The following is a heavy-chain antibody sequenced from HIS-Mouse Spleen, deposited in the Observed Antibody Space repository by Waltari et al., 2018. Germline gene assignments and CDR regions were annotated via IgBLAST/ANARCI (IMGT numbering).Heavy chain of an antibody. J-gene: IGHJ4*02. CDR2: ISYDGSNK. Sequence: QVQLVESGGGGVQPGRSLRLYCAASGFAFSSYAMHWVRQAPGKGLEWVAVISYDGSNKYYADSVKGRFTISRDNSKNTLYLQMNSLRAEDTAVYYCARRRSYFDYWGQGTLVTVSS. V-gene: IGHV3-30-3*01. CDR3: ARRRSYFDY. CDR1: GFAFSSYA.